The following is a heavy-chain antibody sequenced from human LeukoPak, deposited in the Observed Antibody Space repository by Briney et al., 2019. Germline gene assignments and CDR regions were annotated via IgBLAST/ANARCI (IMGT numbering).Heavy chain of an antibody. CDR1: GGSISSYY. Sequence: SETLSLTCTVSGGSISSYYWSWIRQPAGKGLEWIGRIYTSGSTNHNPSLKSRVTMSVDTSKNQFSLKLSSVAAADTAVYYCARGGYYDSSGYYRPPYPFDYWGQGSLVTVSS. CDR3: ARGGYYDSSGYYRPPYPFDY. V-gene: IGHV4-4*07. J-gene: IGHJ4*02. D-gene: IGHD3-22*01. CDR2: IYTSGST.